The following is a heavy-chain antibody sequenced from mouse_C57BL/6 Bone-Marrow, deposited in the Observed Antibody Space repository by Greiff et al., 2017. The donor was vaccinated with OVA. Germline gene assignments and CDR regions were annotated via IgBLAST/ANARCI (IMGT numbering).Heavy chain of an antibody. CDR1: GYTFTSYW. CDR3: ARWDSNYFYWYFDV. V-gene: IGHV1-53*01. D-gene: IGHD2-5*01. J-gene: IGHJ1*03. CDR2: INPSNGGT. Sequence: QVQLQQPGTELVKPGASVKLSCKASGYTFTSYWMHWVKQRPGQGLEWIGNINPSNGGTIYNQKFKGKATLTVDKSSSTAYMELRSLTSEDTAVYYGARWDSNYFYWYFDVWGTGTTVTVSS.